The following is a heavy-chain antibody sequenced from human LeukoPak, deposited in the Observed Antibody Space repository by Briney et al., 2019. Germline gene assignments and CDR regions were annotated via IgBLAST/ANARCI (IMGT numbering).Heavy chain of an antibody. CDR3: ARTSSGVTMI. V-gene: IGHV4-4*07. CDR2: IYTSGST. Sequence: SETLSLTCTVSGYSISTAYYWGWIRQPAGKRLEWIGRIYTSGSTNYNPSLKSRVTISLDTSKDQFSLRLSSVTAADTAVYYCARTSSGVTMIWGQGTLVTVSS. J-gene: IGHJ4*02. CDR1: GYSISTAYY. D-gene: IGHD3-22*01.